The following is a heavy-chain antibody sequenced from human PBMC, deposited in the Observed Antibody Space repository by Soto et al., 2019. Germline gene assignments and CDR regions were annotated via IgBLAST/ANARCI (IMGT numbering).Heavy chain of an antibody. Sequence: SETLSLTCTVSGGSVSSGGYYWSWIRQHPGKGLEWIGYIYYSGSTYYNPSLKSRVTISVDTSKNQFSLKLSSVTAADTAVYYCARDRTVRYFDPWGQGTLVTVSS. CDR3: ARDRTVRYFDP. V-gene: IGHV4-31*03. J-gene: IGHJ5*02. D-gene: IGHD3-9*01. CDR2: IYYSGST. CDR1: GGSVSSGGYY.